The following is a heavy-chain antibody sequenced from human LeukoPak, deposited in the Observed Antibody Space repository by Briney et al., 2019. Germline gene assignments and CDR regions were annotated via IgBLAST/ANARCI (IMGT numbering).Heavy chain of an antibody. V-gene: IGHV4-30-2*01. J-gene: IGHJ5*02. CDR1: GGSISSGGYY. Sequence: SETLSLTCTVSGGSISSGGYYWSWIRQPPGKGLEWNGYIYHSGSTYYNPSLKSRVTISVDRSKNQFSLKLSSVTAADTAVYYCARDRMGYSRYFDPWGQGTLVTVSS. CDR3: ARDRMGYSRYFDP. CDR2: IYHSGST. D-gene: IGHD1-26*01.